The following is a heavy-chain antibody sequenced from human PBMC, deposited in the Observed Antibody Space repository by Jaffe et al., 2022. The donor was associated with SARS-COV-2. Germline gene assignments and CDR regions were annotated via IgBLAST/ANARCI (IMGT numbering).Heavy chain of an antibody. CDR2: IYTSGST. Sequence: QVQLQESGPGLVKPSQTLSLTCTVSGGSISSGSYYWSWIRQPAGKGLEWIGRIYTSGSTNYNPSLKSRVTISVDTSKNQFSLKLSSVTAADTAVYYCARDGTGTLDYWGQGTLVTVSS. J-gene: IGHJ4*02. V-gene: IGHV4-61*02. CDR3: ARDGTGTLDY. D-gene: IGHD1-1*01. CDR1: GGSISSGSYY.